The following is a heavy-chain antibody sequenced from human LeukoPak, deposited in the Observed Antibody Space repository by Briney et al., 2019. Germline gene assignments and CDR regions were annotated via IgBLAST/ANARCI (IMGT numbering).Heavy chain of an antibody. CDR1: GYTFTGYY. Sequence: ASVKVSCKASGYTFTGYYMHWVRQAPGQGLEWMGRINPNSGGTNYAQKFQGRVTMTRDTSTSTAYMELSGLRYDDTAVYYCVREYCGGDCYPWNWGQGTLVTVSS. CDR2: INPNSGGT. CDR3: VREYCGGDCYPWN. V-gene: IGHV1-2*06. J-gene: IGHJ4*02. D-gene: IGHD2-21*02.